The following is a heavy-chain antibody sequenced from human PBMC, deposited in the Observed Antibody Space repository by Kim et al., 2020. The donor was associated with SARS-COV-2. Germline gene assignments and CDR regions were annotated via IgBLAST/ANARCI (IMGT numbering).Heavy chain of an antibody. Sequence: SETLSLTCTVSGGSISGYYWSWIRQPPGKGLEGIGFILYTGSTNYSPSLKSRVTISVDTSKNQFSLNLTTATAADMGVYYCARRSSNYYYGLDVWGQGTTVTVSS. CDR1: GGSISGYY. J-gene: IGHJ6*02. CDR2: ILYTGST. V-gene: IGHV4-59*01. CDR3: ARRSSNYYYGLDV.